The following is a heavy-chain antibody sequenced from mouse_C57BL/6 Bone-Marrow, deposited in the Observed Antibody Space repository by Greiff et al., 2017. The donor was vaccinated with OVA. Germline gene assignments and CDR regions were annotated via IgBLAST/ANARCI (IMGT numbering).Heavy chain of an antibody. CDR2: IDPETGGT. CDR3: TRSPYDYDEGDFDY. J-gene: IGHJ2*01. D-gene: IGHD2-4*01. V-gene: IGHV1-15*01. Sequence: QVQLQQSGAELVRPGASVTLSCKASGYTFTDYEMHWVKQTPVHGLEWIGAIDPETGGTAYNQKFKGKAILTADQSSSTAYMELRSLTSEDSAVYYCTRSPYDYDEGDFDYWGQGTTLTVSS. CDR1: GYTFTDYE.